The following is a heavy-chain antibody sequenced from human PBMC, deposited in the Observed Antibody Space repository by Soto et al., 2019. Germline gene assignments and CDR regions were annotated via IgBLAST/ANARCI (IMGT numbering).Heavy chain of an antibody. V-gene: IGHV4-34*01. Sequence: SETLSLTCAVYGGSFSGYYWSWIRQPPGKGLEWIGEINHSGSTNYNPSLKSRVTISVDTSKNQLSLKLSSVTAADTAVYYCARSSETSTMDVWGKGTTVTVSS. CDR1: GGSFSGYY. J-gene: IGHJ6*03. D-gene: IGHD6-6*01. CDR2: INHSGST. CDR3: ARSSETSTMDV.